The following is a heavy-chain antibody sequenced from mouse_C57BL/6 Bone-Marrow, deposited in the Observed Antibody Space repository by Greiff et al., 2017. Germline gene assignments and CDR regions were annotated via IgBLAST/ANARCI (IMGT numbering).Heavy chain of an antibody. Sequence: VKLVESGAELVRPGASVKLSCKASGYTFTDYYINWVKQRPGQGLEWIARIYPGSGNTYYNEKFKGEATLTAEKSSSTAYMQLSSLTSEDSAVYFCARGDYGSSYWYFDVWGTGTTVTVAS. J-gene: IGHJ1*03. CDR1: GYTFTDYY. D-gene: IGHD1-1*01. V-gene: IGHV1-76*01. CDR3: ARGDYGSSYWYFDV. CDR2: IYPGSGNT.